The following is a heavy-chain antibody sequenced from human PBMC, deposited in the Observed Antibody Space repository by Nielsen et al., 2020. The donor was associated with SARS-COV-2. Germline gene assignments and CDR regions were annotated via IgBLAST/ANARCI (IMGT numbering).Heavy chain of an antibody. J-gene: IGHJ4*02. CDR2: INHSGST. V-gene: IGHV4-34*01. CDR1: GGSFSGYY. CDR3: ARGEVLRYFDWLLKTEGFDY. Sequence: SETLSLTCAAYGGSFSGYYWSWIRQPPGKGLEWIGEINHSGSTNYNPSLKSRVTISVDTSKNQFSLKLSSVTAADTAVYYCARGEVLRYFDWLLKTEGFDYWGQGTLVTVSS. D-gene: IGHD3-9*01.